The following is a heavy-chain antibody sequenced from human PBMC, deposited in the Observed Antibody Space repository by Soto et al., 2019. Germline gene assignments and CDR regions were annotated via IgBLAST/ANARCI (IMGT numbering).Heavy chain of an antibody. V-gene: IGHV1-3*01. J-gene: IGHJ6*02. CDR1: GYTFTSYA. D-gene: IGHD6-19*01. CDR3: ARDFREIEVAGYYYYGMDV. Sequence: ASVKVSCKASGYTFTSYAMHWVRQAPGQRLEWMGWINAGNGNTKYSQKFQGRVTITRDTSASTAYMELSSLRSEDTAVYYCARDFREIEVAGYYYYGMDVWGQGTTVTVSS. CDR2: INAGNGNT.